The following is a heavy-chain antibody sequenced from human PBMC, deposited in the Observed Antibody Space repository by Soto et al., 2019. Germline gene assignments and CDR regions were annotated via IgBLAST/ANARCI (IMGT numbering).Heavy chain of an antibody. D-gene: IGHD1-26*01. J-gene: IGHJ1*01. CDR2: ISAYNGNT. CDR1: GYTFTSYG. Sequence: ASVKVSCEASGYTFTSYGISWVRQAPGQGLEWMGWISAYNGNTNYAQKFQGRVTITADESTSTAYMELSSLRSEDTAVYYCARVGELAPEYFQHWGQGTLVTVSS. V-gene: IGHV1-18*01. CDR3: ARVGELAPEYFQH.